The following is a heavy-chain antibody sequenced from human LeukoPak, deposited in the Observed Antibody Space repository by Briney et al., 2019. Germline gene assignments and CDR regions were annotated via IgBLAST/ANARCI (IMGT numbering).Heavy chain of an antibody. CDR1: GGSISSYY. V-gene: IGHV4-59*01. J-gene: IGHJ6*02. Sequence: SETLSLTCTVSGGSISSYYWSWIRQPPGKGLEWIGYIYYSGSTNYNPSLKSRVTISVDTSKNQFSLKLSSVTAADTAVYYCARGFPDALTHYYYYGMDVWGQGTTVTVSS. D-gene: IGHD2-2*01. CDR3: ARGFPDALTHYYYYGMDV. CDR2: IYYSGST.